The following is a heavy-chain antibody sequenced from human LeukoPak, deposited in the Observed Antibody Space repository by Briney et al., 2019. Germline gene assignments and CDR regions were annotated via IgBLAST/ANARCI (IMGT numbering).Heavy chain of an antibody. Sequence: GRSVRLSCAASGFTFTSYSIHWARRPPGKGREGMTVISSDGGAKFYADSVKGRFTISGDNSKNTVYLQMNSLRAEDSAVYYCAKEGCSGACSEDYFDNWGQGTLVTVAS. CDR2: ISSDGGAK. V-gene: IGHV3-30*18. CDR1: GFTFTSYS. D-gene: IGHD2-21*02. J-gene: IGHJ4*02. CDR3: AKEGCSGACSEDYFDN.